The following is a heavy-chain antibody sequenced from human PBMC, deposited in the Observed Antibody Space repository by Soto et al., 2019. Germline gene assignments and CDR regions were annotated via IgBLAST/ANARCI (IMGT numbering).Heavy chain of an antibody. D-gene: IGHD4-17*01. V-gene: IGHV3-30-3*01. CDR1: GFSFSYSA. Sequence: GGSLRLSCAASGFSFSYSAMHWVRQAPGKGLEWVALISYDGSRIYYADSVKGRFTISRDNSKNTLYLQMNSLRAEDTAVFYCARDGGNVDYACYFDYWGQGTLVTVSS. J-gene: IGHJ4*02. CDR2: ISYDGSRI. CDR3: ARDGGNVDYACYFDY.